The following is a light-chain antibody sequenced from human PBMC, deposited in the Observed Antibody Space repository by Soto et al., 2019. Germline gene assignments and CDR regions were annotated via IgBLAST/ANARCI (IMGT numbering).Light chain of an antibody. CDR3: QHYSAFSVT. Sequence: IQMTQPPSTLSSSVEDRVTITCRASQSIGDLLAWYQQKPGEAPKLLIYKASYLESGVPSRFSGSGSGTEFTLTISSLQPEDLATYYCQHYSAFSVTFGQGTKVDI. V-gene: IGKV1-5*03. CDR1: QSIGDL. CDR2: KAS. J-gene: IGKJ1*01.